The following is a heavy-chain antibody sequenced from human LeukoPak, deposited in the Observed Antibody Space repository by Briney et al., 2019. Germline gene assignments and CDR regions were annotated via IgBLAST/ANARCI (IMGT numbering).Heavy chain of an antibody. CDR2: ISSSGSTI. CDR3: ARASYSSSWYADY. CDR1: GFTFSSYK. V-gene: IGHV3-48*03. J-gene: IGHJ4*02. D-gene: IGHD6-13*01. Sequence: GGSLRLSCAASGFTFSSYKMNWVRQAPGKGLEWVSYISSSGSTIYYADSVKGRFTISRDNAKNSLYLQMNSLRAEDTAVYYCARASYSSSWYADYWGQGTLVTVSS.